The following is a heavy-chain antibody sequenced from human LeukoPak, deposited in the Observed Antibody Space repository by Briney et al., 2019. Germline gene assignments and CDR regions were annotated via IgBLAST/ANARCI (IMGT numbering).Heavy chain of an antibody. CDR3: ARDGVATSHYFDY. J-gene: IGHJ4*02. Sequence: SETLSLTCTVSGASITSYYWSWIRQPPGKGLEWIGYIYYSGSTNYNPSLKSRVTISVDTSKNQFSLKLSSVTAADTAVYYCARDGVATSHYFDYWGQGTLVTVSS. V-gene: IGHV4-59*01. D-gene: IGHD5-12*01. CDR1: GASITSYY. CDR2: IYYSGST.